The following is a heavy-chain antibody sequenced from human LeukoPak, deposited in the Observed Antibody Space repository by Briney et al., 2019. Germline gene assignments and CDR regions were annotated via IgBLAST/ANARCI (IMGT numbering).Heavy chain of an antibody. CDR3: ARLAGGSGLDY. CDR2: TYSGGSA. Sequence: SETLSLTCTVSGGSISGYYWSWIRQPPGMGLEWIGNTYSGGSANYNPSLKSRVTISVDTSKNHFSLKMTSMTAADTAVYYCARLAGGSGLDYWGQGTLVTVSS. J-gene: IGHJ4*02. V-gene: IGHV4-59*01. CDR1: GGSISGYY. D-gene: IGHD6-19*01.